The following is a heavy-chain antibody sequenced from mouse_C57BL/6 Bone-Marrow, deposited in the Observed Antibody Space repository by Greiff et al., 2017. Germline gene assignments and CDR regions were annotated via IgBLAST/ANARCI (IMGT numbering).Heavy chain of an antibody. CDR1: GFTFSSYG. V-gene: IGHV5-6*01. CDR3: ARPYYYGSSYQFAY. CDR2: ISSGGSYT. J-gene: IGHJ3*01. Sequence: EVQVVESGGDLVKPGGSLKLSCAASGFTFSSYGMSWVRQTPDKRLEWVATISSGGSYTYYPDSVKGRFTISRDNAKNTLYLQMSSLKSEDTAMYYCARPYYYGSSYQFAYWGQGTLVTVSA. D-gene: IGHD1-1*01.